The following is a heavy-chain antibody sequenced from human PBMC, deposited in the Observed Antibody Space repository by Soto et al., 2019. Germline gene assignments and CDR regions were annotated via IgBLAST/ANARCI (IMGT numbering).Heavy chain of an antibody. Sequence: PGESLKISCKGSGYSFTSYWIGWVRQMPGKGLEWMGIIYPGDSDTRYSPSFQGQVTISADKSISTAYLQWSSLKALDTAMYYCASALDYYDSSGYYSPYAFDIWGQGTMVTVSS. J-gene: IGHJ3*02. V-gene: IGHV5-51*01. CDR1: GYSFTSYW. CDR2: IYPGDSDT. D-gene: IGHD3-22*01. CDR3: ASALDYYDSSGYYSPYAFDI.